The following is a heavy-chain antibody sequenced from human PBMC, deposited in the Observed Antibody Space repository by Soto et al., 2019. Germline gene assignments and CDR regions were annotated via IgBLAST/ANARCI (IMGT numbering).Heavy chain of an antibody. Sequence: QVQLQESGPRLVKPSETLLLTCSVSGDSLNNNWWTWIRQAPGTAPELVGYIYYKGDTRYNPSLESRVTISLDTPKNLFSLQLRSVTGADTAVYFCARGSLVYDSWGQGILVTVSS. CDR2: IYYKGDT. J-gene: IGHJ4*02. CDR1: GDSLNNNW. CDR3: ARGSLVYDS. D-gene: IGHD3-16*01. V-gene: IGHV4-59*01.